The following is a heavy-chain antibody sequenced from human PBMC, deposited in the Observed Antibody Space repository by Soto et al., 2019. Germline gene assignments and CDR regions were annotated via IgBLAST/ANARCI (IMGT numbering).Heavy chain of an antibody. D-gene: IGHD4-17*01. CDR1: GCSISSYY. Sequence: PSETLSLTCTVSGCSISSYYWSWIRQPPGKGLEWIGNIHYSGSTNYNPSLKSRVTISGDTSKNQFSLKLYSVTTADTAMYYCARLPWADYGGIFDPWGQGTLVTAPQ. CDR3: ARLPWADYGGIFDP. J-gene: IGHJ5*02. CDR2: IHYSGST. V-gene: IGHV4-59*01.